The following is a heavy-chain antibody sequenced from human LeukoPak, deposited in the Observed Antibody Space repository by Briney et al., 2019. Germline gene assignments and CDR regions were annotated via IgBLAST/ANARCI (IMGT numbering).Heavy chain of an antibody. CDR2: IIPIFGTA. Sequence: ASVKVSCKASGGTFSNYVITWVRQAPGQGLEWMGGIIPIFGTANYAQKFQGRVTITADESTSTAYMELSSLRSEDTAVYYCAREDDGDYSDAFDIWGQGTMVTVSS. D-gene: IGHD4-17*01. CDR3: AREDDGDYSDAFDI. J-gene: IGHJ3*02. V-gene: IGHV1-69*13. CDR1: GGTFSNYV.